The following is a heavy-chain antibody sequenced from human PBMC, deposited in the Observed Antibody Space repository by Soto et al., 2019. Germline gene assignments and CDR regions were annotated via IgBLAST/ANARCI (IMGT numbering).Heavy chain of an antibody. V-gene: IGHV3-23*01. CDR3: ANTEKQWLVLNDY. J-gene: IGHJ4*02. Sequence: PGGSLRLSCAASGFTFSSYAMSWVRQAPGKGLEWVSAISGSGGSTYYADSVKGRFTISRDNSKNTLYLQMNSLRAEDTAVYYCANTEKQWLVLNDYWGPGTLVTVSS. CDR1: GFTFSSYA. CDR2: ISGSGGST. D-gene: IGHD6-19*01.